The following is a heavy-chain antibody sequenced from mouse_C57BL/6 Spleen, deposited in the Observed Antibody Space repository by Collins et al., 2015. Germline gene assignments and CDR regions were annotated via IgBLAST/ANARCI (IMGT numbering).Heavy chain of an antibody. CDR2: IRSKSSNYAR. Sequence: EVQLVESGGGLVQPKGSLKLSCAASGFTFNTYAMHWVRQAPGKGFGKWVARIRSKSSNYARYYADSVKDRFIISRDDSQSMLYLQMNNLKTEDTAIYYCVRGLWDFNYYYGMDYWGQGTSVTVSS. CDR3: VRGLWDFNYYYGMDY. CDR1: GFTFNTYA. D-gene: IGHD6-5*01. V-gene: IGHV10-3*01. J-gene: IGHJ4*01.